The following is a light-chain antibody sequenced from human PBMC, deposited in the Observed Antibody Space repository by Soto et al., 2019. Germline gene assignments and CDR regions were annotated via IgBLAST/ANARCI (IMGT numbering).Light chain of an antibody. CDR3: QQSFITPPLT. V-gene: IGKV1-39*01. J-gene: IGKJ4*01. Sequence: DIQMSQSPSPLSASIGDRITITCRASQSISTYLNWYQQKPGKAPRLLIYGASTLQNGVPSRFSGSGSATDYTLTINSLQPEDFATYYCQQSFITPPLTFGGGTTVEMK. CDR1: QSISTY. CDR2: GAS.